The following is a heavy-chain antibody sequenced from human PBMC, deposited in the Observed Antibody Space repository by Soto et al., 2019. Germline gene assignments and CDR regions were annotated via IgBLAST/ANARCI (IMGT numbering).Heavy chain of an antibody. CDR1: GGAFSSYA. D-gene: IGHD3-22*01. CDR3: AAGDPYYYDSSGYPNTYFHY. Sequence: SVKVSCKASGGAFSSYAISWVRQAPGQGLEWMGGIIPIFGTANYAQKFQGRVTITADESTSTAYMELSSLRSEDTAVYYCAAGDPYYYDSSGYPNTYFHYWGQGTLVTVSS. CDR2: IIPIFGTA. V-gene: IGHV1-69*13. J-gene: IGHJ4*02.